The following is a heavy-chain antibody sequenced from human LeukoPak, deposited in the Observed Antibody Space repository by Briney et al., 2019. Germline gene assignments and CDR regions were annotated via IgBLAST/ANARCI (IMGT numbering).Heavy chain of an antibody. Sequence: GGSLRLSCAASGFTFSSYSMNLVRQAPGKGLEWVSSISSSSSYIYYADSVEGRFTISRDNAKNSLYLQMNSLRAEDTAVYYCARDRSGMIVVVHFDYWGQGTLVTVSS. D-gene: IGHD3-22*01. V-gene: IGHV3-21*01. CDR3: ARDRSGMIVVVHFDY. CDR1: GFTFSSYS. CDR2: ISSSSSYI. J-gene: IGHJ4*02.